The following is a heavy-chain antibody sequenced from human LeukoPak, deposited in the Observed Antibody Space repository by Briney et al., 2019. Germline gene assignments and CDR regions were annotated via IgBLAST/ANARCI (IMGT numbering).Heavy chain of an antibody. D-gene: IGHD3-10*01. J-gene: IGHJ4*02. V-gene: IGHV3-7*03. CDR1: GFTFSNYW. Sequence: VQPGGSLRLFCEGSGFTFSNYWMGWVRQAPGKGLQWVANIKTDGSEKYYVDSVKGRFTISRDNARNSLYLQMNSLRVEDTALYYCVKDIDYGSGTYFKSFDYWGQGTLVTVSS. CDR2: IKTDGSEK. CDR3: VKDIDYGSGTYFKSFDY.